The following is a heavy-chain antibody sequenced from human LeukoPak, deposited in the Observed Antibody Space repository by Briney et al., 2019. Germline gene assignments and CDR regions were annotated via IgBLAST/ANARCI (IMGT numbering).Heavy chain of an antibody. Sequence: HPGKSLRLSCAASGFTFSSYAMHWVRQAPGKWLEWVAVISYDGSSKYYADSVKGRFTISRDNSKNTLYLQMNSLRAEDTAVYYCARDTLYFGSGSFAGFFDYWGQGTLVTVSS. CDR3: ARDTLYFGSGSFAGFFDY. CDR1: GFTFSSYA. J-gene: IGHJ4*02. CDR2: ISYDGSSK. D-gene: IGHD3-10*01. V-gene: IGHV3-30-3*01.